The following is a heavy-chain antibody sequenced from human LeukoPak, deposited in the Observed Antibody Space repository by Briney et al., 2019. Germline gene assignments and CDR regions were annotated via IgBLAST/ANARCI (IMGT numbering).Heavy chain of an antibody. Sequence: GASVKVSCKASGYTFTGYYMHWVRQAPGQGLEWMGWFNPNSGDTNYAQKFQGRVTMTRDTSISTAYMELGRLTSDDTAVYYCRRGTYCSGGSCYSFDYWGQGTLVTVSS. CDR1: GYTFTGYY. V-gene: IGHV1-2*02. D-gene: IGHD2-15*01. J-gene: IGHJ4*02. CDR2: FNPNSGDT. CDR3: RRGTYCSGGSCYSFDY.